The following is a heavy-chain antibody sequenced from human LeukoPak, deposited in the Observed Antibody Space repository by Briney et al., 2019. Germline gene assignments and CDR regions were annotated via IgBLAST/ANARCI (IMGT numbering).Heavy chain of an antibody. Sequence: ASVKVSCKASGYTFTSYAMNWVRQAPGQGLEWMGWINTNTGNPTYAQGFTGRFVFSLDTSVSTAYLQISSLKAEDTAVYYCARDPMEGYSYGFDYWGQGTLVTVSS. CDR3: ARDPMEGYSYGFDY. J-gene: IGHJ4*02. CDR1: GYTFTSYA. V-gene: IGHV7-4-1*02. D-gene: IGHD5-18*01. CDR2: INTNTGNP.